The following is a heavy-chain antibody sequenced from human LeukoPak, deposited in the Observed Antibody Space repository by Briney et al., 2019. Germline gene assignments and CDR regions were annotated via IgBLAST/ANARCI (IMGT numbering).Heavy chain of an antibody. CDR2: INPNSGGT. Sequence: ASVKVSCKASGYTFTGYYMHWVRQAPARGLEWMGWINPNSGGTNYAQKFQGWVTMTRDTSISTAYMELSRLRSDDTAVYYCARGLRGYCSGGSCYGFGYWGQGTLVTVSS. CDR3: ARGLRGYCSGGSCYGFGY. CDR1: GYTFTGYY. D-gene: IGHD2-15*01. V-gene: IGHV1-2*04. J-gene: IGHJ4*02.